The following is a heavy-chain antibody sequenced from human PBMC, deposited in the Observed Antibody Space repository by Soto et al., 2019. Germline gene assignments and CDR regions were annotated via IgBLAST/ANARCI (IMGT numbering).Heavy chain of an antibody. V-gene: IGHV3-23*01. Sequence: EVQLLESGGGLVQPGGSLRLSCAASGFTFRDYAMSWVRQAPGKGLECVSGMSGSGGSIYYADSVKGRFTISSDNSKNTLYLQMNSLRAEDTAVYYCAKDDDSSGRGSRDYWGQGTLVTVSS. CDR3: AKDDDSSGRGSRDY. D-gene: IGHD3-22*01. J-gene: IGHJ4*02. CDR1: GFTFRDYA. CDR2: MSGSGGSI.